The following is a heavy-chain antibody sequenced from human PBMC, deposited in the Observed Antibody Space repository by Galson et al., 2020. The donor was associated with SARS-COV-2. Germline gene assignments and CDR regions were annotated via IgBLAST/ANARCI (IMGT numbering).Heavy chain of an antibody. CDR1: GYTFTSYG. J-gene: IGHJ6*03. D-gene: IGHD3-3*01. Sequence: ASVKVSCKTSGYTFTSYGISWVRQAPGQGLEWMGWISAYNGNTNYAQKLQGRVTMTTDTSTSTAYMELRSLRSDDTAVDYCARWFGVVIIPEYYYYMDVWGKGTTVTVSS. V-gene: IGHV1-18*01. CDR3: ARWFGVVIIPEYYYYMDV. CDR2: ISAYNGNT.